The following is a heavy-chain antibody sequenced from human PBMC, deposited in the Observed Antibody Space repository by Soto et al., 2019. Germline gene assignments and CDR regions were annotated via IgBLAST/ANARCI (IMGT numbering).Heavy chain of an antibody. J-gene: IGHJ5*02. CDR1: GGSISSGDYY. Sequence: QVQLQESGPGLVKPSQTLSLTCTVSGGSISSGDYYWSWIRQHPGKGLEWIGYIYYSGSTYYNPSLKSRVTISVDTSKNQFSLKLSSVTAVDTAVYYCARWWSGSRQGFDPWCQGTLVTVSS. CDR3: ARWWSGSRQGFDP. V-gene: IGHV4-31*03. D-gene: IGHD3-3*01. CDR2: IYYSGST.